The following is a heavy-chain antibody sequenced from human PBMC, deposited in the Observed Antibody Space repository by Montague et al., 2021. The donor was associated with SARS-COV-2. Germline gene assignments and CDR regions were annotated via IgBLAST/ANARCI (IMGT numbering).Heavy chain of an antibody. V-gene: IGHV4-34*01. D-gene: IGHD6-13*01. CDR1: GGSFSGYY. CDR3: ARGRYSSSWYGTKYYFDY. CDR2: ITHSGST. Sequence: SETLSLTCAVYGGSFSGYYWSWIRQPPGKGLEWIGEITHSGSTNYNPSLKSRVTISLDTSTNQLSLKLSSATAADTAVYYCARGRYSSSWYGTKYYFDYWGQGTLVTVSS. J-gene: IGHJ4*02.